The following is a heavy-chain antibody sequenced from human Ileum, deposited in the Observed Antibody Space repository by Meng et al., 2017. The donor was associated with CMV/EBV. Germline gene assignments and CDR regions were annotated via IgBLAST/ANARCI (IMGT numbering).Heavy chain of an antibody. Sequence: SETLSLTCAISGDSVSSNNAAWNWIRQSPSRGLEWLGRAYYRSKWFIDYAESVESRIIISPDTSKNQFSLQLNSGTPEDTAVYYCARGWALGSWGQGTLVTVYS. CDR3: ARGWALGS. J-gene: IGHJ4*02. D-gene: IGHD1-26*01. V-gene: IGHV6-1*01. CDR2: AYYRSKWFI. CDR1: GDSVSSNNAA.